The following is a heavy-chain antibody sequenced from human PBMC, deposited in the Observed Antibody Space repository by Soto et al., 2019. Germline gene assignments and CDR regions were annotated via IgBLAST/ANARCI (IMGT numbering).Heavy chain of an antibody. CDR3: ARGRYALDY. V-gene: IGHV3-11*01. D-gene: IGHD3-16*01. CDR2: ISGSGNTI. J-gene: IGHJ4*02. CDR1: GFTFSDYY. Sequence: XGSLRLSCSAAGFTFSDYYMSWIRQAPGKGPEWVSHISGSGNTIDYADSVKGRFTISRDNAKNSLHLQMNSLRDDDTAVFYCARGRYALDYWGQGTRVTVSS.